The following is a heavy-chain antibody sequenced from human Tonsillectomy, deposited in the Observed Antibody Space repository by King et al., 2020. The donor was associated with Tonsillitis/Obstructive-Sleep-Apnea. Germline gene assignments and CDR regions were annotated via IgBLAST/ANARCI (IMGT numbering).Heavy chain of an antibody. CDR3: TTDGKIVGAKGFGY. V-gene: IGHV3-15*07. D-gene: IGHD1-26*01. Sequence: VQLVESGGGLVKPGGSLRLSCAASGFTFSNAWMNWVRQAPGKGLEWVVRIKSKTDGGTTDYAAPVKGRFTISRDDSKNTLYLQMNSLKTEDTAVYYCTTDGKIVGAKGFGYWGQGTLVTVSS. CDR1: GFTFSNAW. CDR2: IKSKTDGGTT. J-gene: IGHJ4*02.